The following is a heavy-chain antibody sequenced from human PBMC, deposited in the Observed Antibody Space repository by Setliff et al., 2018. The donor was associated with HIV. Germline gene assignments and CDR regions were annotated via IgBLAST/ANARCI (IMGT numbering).Heavy chain of an antibody. CDR3: ARLGDNSDWRSNSFFYYLDV. CDR2: LFHTGSS. V-gene: IGHV4-39*01. CDR1: GDSLAGSRYS. D-gene: IGHD3-22*01. Sequence: SETLSLTCTVSGDSLAGSRYSWGWVRQPPGQGLGWLGNLFHTGSSYFNPYLKSRLTMSVDTAKNQFSLSLISMTAADSAVYFCARLGDNSDWRSNSFFYYLDVWGKGTTVTVSS. J-gene: IGHJ6*03.